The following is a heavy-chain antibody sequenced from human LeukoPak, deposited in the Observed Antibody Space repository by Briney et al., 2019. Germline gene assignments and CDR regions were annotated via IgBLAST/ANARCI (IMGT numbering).Heavy chain of an antibody. Sequence: SETLSLTCAVYGGSFSGYYWSWIRQPPGKGLEWIGEINHSGNTYYNASLKSQVSISIDTSKNQFSLRLTSVTAADTAVYYCARQTGSGLFILPGGQGTLVTVSS. CDR1: GGSFSGYY. CDR2: INHSGNT. D-gene: IGHD3/OR15-3a*01. V-gene: IGHV4-34*01. J-gene: IGHJ4*02. CDR3: ARQTGSGLFILP.